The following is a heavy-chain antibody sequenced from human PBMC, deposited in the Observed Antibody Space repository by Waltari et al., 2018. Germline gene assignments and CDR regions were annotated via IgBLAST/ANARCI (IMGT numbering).Heavy chain of an antibody. CDR3: ARDPHYSNFDY. CDR1: GFTFSTYW. CDR2: IKGDGSQK. V-gene: IGHV3-7*01. J-gene: IGHJ4*02. Sequence: EVHLVESGGGLVQPGGSLRLSCDASGFTFSTYWMTWVRQAPGKGLEWLANIKGDGSQKNYVDSVKGRFTISRDTANNSLYLQMNSLRAEDTAVYYCARDPHYSNFDYWGQGTLVTVSS. D-gene: IGHD4-4*01.